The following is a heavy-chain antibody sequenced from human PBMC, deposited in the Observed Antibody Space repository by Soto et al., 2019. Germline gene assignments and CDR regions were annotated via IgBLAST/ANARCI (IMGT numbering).Heavy chain of an antibody. CDR2: IYHSGST. CDR3: ARVQRGYSGYEFDH. CDR1: GGSISSSNW. J-gene: IGHJ4*02. D-gene: IGHD5-12*01. Sequence: QVQLQESGPGLVKPSGTLSLTCAVSGGSISSSNWWSWVRQPPGKGLEWIGEIYHSGSTNYNPSREGRVTISEDKSKNQFAPKLSSVTAADTAVYYCARVQRGYSGYEFDHWGQGTLVTVSS. V-gene: IGHV4-4*02.